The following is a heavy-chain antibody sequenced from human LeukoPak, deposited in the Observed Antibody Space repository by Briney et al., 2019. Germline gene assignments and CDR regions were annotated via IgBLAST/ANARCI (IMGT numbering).Heavy chain of an antibody. J-gene: IGHJ4*02. CDR3: ARDRCSGGSCQTFDY. V-gene: IGHV1-46*01. CDR2: INPSGDNT. CDR1: GYTFTNNF. Sequence: ASVKVSCKASGYTFTNNFMHWVRQAPGQGLEWIGIINPSGDNTWYAQKFQGRVTMTRDMATSTDYLEVSSLRSDDTAVYYCARDRCSGGSCQTFDYWGQGTLVTVSS. D-gene: IGHD2-15*01.